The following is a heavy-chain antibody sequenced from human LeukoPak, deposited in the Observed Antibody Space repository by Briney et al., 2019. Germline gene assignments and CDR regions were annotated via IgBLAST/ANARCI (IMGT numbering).Heavy chain of an antibody. D-gene: IGHD6-13*01. Sequence: PGGSLRLSCAASGFTFSSNYMSWVRQAPGKGLEWVSVIYSGGSTYYADSVKGRFTISRDNSKNTLYLQMNSLRAEDTAVYYCASKGGIAAAGIDLWGQGTPVTVSS. J-gene: IGHJ5*02. CDR3: ASKGGIAAAGIDL. CDR1: GFTFSSNY. CDR2: IYSGGST. V-gene: IGHV3-53*01.